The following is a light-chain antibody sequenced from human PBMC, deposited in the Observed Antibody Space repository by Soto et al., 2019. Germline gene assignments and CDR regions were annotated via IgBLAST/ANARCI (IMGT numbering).Light chain of an antibody. J-gene: IGKJ4*01. Sequence: DIQMIQSPSSLSASVGDRVTITCQASQDISNYLNWYQQKPGKAPKLLIYDASNLETGVPPRFSGSGSGTDFTFTISSLQPEDIATYYCQQYDNLPTLTFGGGTKVDIK. CDR3: QQYDNLPTLT. V-gene: IGKV1-33*01. CDR1: QDISNY. CDR2: DAS.